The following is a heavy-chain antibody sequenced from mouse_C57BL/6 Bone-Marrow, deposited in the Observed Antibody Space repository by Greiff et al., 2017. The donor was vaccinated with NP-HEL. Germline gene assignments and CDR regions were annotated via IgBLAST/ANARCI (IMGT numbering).Heavy chain of an antibody. D-gene: IGHD4-1*01. CDR3: GRGRLGRAMDY. CDR1: GFTFNTYA. V-gene: IGHV10-3*01. CDR2: IRSKSSNYAT. Sequence: VQGVESGGGLVQPKGSLKLSCAASGFTFNTYAMHWVRQAPGKGLEWVARIRSKSSNYATYYADSVKDRFTISRDDSQSMLYLQMNNLKTEDTAMYYCGRGRLGRAMDYWGQGTSVTVSS. J-gene: IGHJ4*01.